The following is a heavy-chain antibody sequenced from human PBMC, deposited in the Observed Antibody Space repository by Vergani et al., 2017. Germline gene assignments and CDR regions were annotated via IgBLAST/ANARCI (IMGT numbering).Heavy chain of an antibody. CDR2: IIPILGIA. CDR1: GGTFSSYT. D-gene: IGHD5-12*01. CDR3: ARDRPRGYSGYDSPYYFDY. J-gene: IGHJ4*01. V-gene: IGHV1-69*08. Sequence: QVQLVQSGAEVKKPGSSVKVSCKASGGTFSSYTISWVRQAPEQGLEWMGRIIPILGIANYAQKFQGRVTITADKSTSTAYMELSSLRSEDTAVYYCARDRPRGYSGYDSPYYFDYWGQGTLVTVSS.